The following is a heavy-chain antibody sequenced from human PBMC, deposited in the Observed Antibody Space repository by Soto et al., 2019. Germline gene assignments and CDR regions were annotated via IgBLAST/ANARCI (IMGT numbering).Heavy chain of an antibody. CDR1: GYTFTSYA. V-gene: IGHV1-3*01. CDR2: INAGNGNT. Sequence: ASVKVSCKASGYTFTSYAMHWVRQAPGQRLEWMGWINAGNGNTNYAQKLQGRVTMTTDTSTSTAYMELRSLRSDDTAVYYCAGDRSGGGKFDPWGQGTLVTVSS. D-gene: IGHD2-8*02. J-gene: IGHJ5*02. CDR3: AGDRSGGGKFDP.